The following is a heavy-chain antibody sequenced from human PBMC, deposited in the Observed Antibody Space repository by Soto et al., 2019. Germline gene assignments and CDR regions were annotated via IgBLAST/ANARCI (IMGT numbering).Heavy chain of an antibody. CDR3: ASSYYGSGSSDLSSYYYYMDV. CDR1: GFTVSSNY. D-gene: IGHD3-10*01. Sequence: GGSLRLSCAASGFTVSSNYMSWVRQAPGKGLEWVSVIYSGGSTYYADSVKGRFTISRHNSKNTLYLQMNSLRAEDTAVYYCASSYYGSGSSDLSSYYYYMDVWGKGTTVTVSS. J-gene: IGHJ6*03. CDR2: IYSGGST. V-gene: IGHV3-53*04.